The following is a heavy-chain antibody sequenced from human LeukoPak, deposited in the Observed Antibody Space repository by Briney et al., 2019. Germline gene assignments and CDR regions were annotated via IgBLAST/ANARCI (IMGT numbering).Heavy chain of an antibody. J-gene: IGHJ3*02. D-gene: IGHD1-26*01. CDR3: AKRGEWGGDAFDI. CDR1: GDSVSSNSAA. Sequence: SQTLSLTCAISGDSVSSNSAAWNWIRQSPSRGLEWLGRTYYRSKWYSDYAVSVKSRITINPDTSNNRFSLQLNSVTPEDTAVYYCAKRGEWGGDAFDIWGQGTMVTVSS. CDR2: TYYRSKWYS. V-gene: IGHV6-1*01.